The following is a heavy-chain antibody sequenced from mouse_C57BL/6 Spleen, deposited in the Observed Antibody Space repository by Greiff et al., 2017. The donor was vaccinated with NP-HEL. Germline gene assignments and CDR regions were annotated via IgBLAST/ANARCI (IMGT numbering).Heavy chain of an antibody. J-gene: IGHJ2*01. Sequence: EVQLVESGGGLVKPGGSLKLSCAASGFTFSDYGMHWVRQAPEKGLEWVAYISSGSSTIYYADTVKGRFTISRDNAKNTMFRQMTSLRSEDTAMYYCARGTGTNSCDYWGQGTTLTVSS. CDR3: ARGTGTNSCDY. D-gene: IGHD4-1*01. V-gene: IGHV5-17*01. CDR1: GFTFSDYG. CDR2: ISSGSSTI.